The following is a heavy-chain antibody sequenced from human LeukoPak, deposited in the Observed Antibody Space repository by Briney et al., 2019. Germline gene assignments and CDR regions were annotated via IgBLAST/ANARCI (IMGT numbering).Heavy chain of an antibody. CDR3: ARDLAA. CDR1: GFTFSSYW. J-gene: IGHJ5*02. Sequence: GGSLRLSCAASGFTFSSYWWSWFRQPPGKGLEWVANIKQDGSEKYYVDSVKGRFTISRDNAKNSLYLQMNSLRAEDTAVYYCARDLAAWGQGTLVTVSS. CDR2: IKQDGSEK. V-gene: IGHV3-7*01.